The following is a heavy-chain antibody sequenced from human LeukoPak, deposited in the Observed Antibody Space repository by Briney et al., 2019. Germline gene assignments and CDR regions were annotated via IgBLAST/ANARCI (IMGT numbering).Heavy chain of an antibody. CDR1: GGSISNYY. D-gene: IGHD1-7*01. Sequence: PSETLSLTCTVSGGSISNYYWSWIRQPPGKGLEWIGEINHSGSTNYNPSLKSRVTVSVDTSKNQFSLKLSSVTAADTAVYYCARQNYGAATIKYWGQGTLVTVSS. CDR3: ARQNYGAATIKY. V-gene: IGHV4-34*01. J-gene: IGHJ4*02. CDR2: INHSGST.